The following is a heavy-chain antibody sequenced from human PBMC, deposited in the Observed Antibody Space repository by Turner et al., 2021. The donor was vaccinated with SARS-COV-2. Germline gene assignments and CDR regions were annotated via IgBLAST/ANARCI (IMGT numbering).Heavy chain of an antibody. Sequence: EVQLVESGGGLLKPVGSLRLSCAASGFTFTNAWMSWVRQAPGKGLEWVGRIKSNTDDGTTDYAAPVQGRFTISRDDSKNTLYLQMNSLKTEDTDVYYCTTVTYFYDSSAYSNDAFDIWGQGTMVTVSS. CDR1: GFTFTNAW. J-gene: IGHJ3*02. V-gene: IGHV3-15*01. CDR2: IKSNTDDGTT. CDR3: TTVTYFYDSSAYSNDAFDI. D-gene: IGHD3-22*01.